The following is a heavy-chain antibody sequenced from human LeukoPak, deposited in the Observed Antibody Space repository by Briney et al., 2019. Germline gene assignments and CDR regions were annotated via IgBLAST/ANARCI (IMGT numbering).Heavy chain of an antibody. Sequence: GGSLRLSCTASGFTFSTYWMSWVRQAPGRGLEWVANTREDGSEKYYVDSVKGRFTISRDNAKNSLYLQMNSLRAEDTAVYYCARELAGHYYGSGSSFDYWGQGTLVTVSS. V-gene: IGHV3-7*01. CDR2: TREDGSEK. CDR1: GFTFSTYW. J-gene: IGHJ4*02. CDR3: ARELAGHYYGSGSSFDY. D-gene: IGHD3-10*01.